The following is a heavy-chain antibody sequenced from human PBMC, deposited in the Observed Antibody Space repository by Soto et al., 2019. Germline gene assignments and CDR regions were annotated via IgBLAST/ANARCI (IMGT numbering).Heavy chain of an antibody. J-gene: IGHJ4*02. CDR3: TRGFMATGFDY. V-gene: IGHV6-1*01. CDR2: TYYESKWYN. Sequence: SQTLSLTCAISGDSVSRNSAVWNCVRQSPSRGLEWLGRTYYESKWYNDYAVSVQSRITVNPDTSKNQFSLQLNSVTPEDMAIYYCTRGFMATGFDYWSQGTLVTVSS. CDR1: GDSVSRNSAV.